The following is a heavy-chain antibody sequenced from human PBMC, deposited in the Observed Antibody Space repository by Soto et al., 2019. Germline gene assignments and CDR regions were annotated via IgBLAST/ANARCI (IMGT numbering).Heavy chain of an antibody. CDR2: IWYDGSNE. CDR3: ARDLGGSVIPAALSY. V-gene: IGHV3-33*01. CDR1: GFTFSSYD. D-gene: IGHD2-2*01. Sequence: GGSLRLSCAASGFTFSSYDMHWVRQAPGKGLEWVAVIWYDGSNEYYADSVKGRFTISRDNSKNTLYLQMNSLTAEDTAVYYCARDLGGSVIPAALSYWGQGTLVTVSS. J-gene: IGHJ4*02.